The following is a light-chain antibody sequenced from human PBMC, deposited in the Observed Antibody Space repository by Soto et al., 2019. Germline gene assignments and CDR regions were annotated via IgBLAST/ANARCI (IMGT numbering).Light chain of an antibody. Sequence: DIQMTQSPSSLSASVGDRVTITCRARQGISNYLAWYQQKPGKVPKLLIYAASTLQSGVPSRFSGSGSGTDFTLTISSLQPEDVATYYCQKYNSAPHPFGQGTKLEIK. CDR3: QKYNSAPHP. CDR2: AAS. CDR1: QGISNY. J-gene: IGKJ2*01. V-gene: IGKV1-27*01.